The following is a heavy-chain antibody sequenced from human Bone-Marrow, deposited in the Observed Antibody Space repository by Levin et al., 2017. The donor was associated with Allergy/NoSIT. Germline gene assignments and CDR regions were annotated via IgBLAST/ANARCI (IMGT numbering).Heavy chain of an antibody. CDR2: ISWNSGSI. CDR3: AKGSEQPNAFDI. D-gene: IGHD6-13*01. Sequence: GGSLRLSCAASGFSFDDYAMHWVRQAPGKGLEWVSGISWNSGSIAYADSVKGRFTISRDNAKNSLYLQMNSLRAEDTALYYCAKGSEQPNAFDIWGQGTMVTVSS. CDR1: GFSFDDYA. J-gene: IGHJ3*02. V-gene: IGHV3-9*01.